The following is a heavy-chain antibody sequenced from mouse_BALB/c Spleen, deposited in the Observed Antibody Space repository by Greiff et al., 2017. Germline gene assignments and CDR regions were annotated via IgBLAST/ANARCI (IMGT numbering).Heavy chain of an antibody. CDR2: ISSGGST. V-gene: IGHV5-6-5*01. J-gene: IGHJ3*01. CDR1: GFTFSSYA. Sequence: EVKLMESGGGLVKPGGSLKLSCAASGFTFSSYAMSWVRQTPEKRLEWVASISSGGSTYYPDSVKGRFTISRDNARNILYLQMSSLRSEDTAMYYCAREGYGSSYGGFAYWGQGTLVTVSA. CDR3: AREGYGSSYGGFAY. D-gene: IGHD1-1*01.